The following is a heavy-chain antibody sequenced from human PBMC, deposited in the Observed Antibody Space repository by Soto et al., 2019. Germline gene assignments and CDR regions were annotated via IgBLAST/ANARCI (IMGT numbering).Heavy chain of an antibody. CDR1: GFICSYYV. CDR3: ANRFVIVPAVLGRNYHYGMDV. V-gene: IGHV3-23*01. J-gene: IGHJ6*02. Sequence: EVQLLESGGGFVQPEESLRLSCVASGFICSYYVINWVRQAPGKGLEWFCAIGGCGAGTSYSDSVKGRFTIFRDTSRNTVHMQMNSLRADDTAVYYCANRFVIVPAVLGRNYHYGMDVWGQGTTVT. D-gene: IGHD2-2*01. CDR2: IGGCGAGT.